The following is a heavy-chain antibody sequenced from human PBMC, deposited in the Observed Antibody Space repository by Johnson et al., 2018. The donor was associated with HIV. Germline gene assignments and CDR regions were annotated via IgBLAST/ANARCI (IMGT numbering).Heavy chain of an antibody. J-gene: IGHJ3*02. D-gene: IGHD3-16*01. CDR1: GFIFSSYA. Sequence: QVQLVESGGGVVQPGRSLRLSCAASGFIFSSYAMHWVRQAPGKGLEWVAGISYDGSNKYYADSVKGRFTISRAISKNTLYLQIDSLRPEDSAVYYCARGRGPRGAFDIWGQGTMVTVSS. CDR3: ARGRGPRGAFDI. CDR2: ISYDGSNK. V-gene: IGHV3-30*04.